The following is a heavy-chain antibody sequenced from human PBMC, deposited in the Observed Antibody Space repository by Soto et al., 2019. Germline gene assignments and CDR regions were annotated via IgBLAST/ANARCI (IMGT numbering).Heavy chain of an antibody. CDR2: ISSSSSCI. CDR3: AKKYYSSAGEDDY. CDR1: GVTFSSYS. J-gene: IGHJ4*02. Sequence: GGSLRLSCAASGVTFSSYSMNWVRQAPGKGLEWVSSISSSSSCIYYADSVKGRFTISRDNSKNTLYLQMNSLRAEDTAVYYCAKKYYSSAGEDDYWGQGTLVTVSS. V-gene: IGHV3-21*04. D-gene: IGHD3-10*01.